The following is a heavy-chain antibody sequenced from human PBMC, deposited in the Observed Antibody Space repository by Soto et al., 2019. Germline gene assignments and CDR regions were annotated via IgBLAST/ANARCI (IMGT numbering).Heavy chain of an antibody. D-gene: IGHD3-3*01. J-gene: IGHJ5*02. CDR1: GGSISSSSYY. Sequence: SETLSLTCTVSGGSISSSSYYWGWIRQPPGKGLEWIGSIYYSGSTYYNPSLKSRVTISVDTSKNQFSLKLSSVTAADTAVYYCARDGSDFWSGYLVWFDPWGQGTLVTVSS. CDR2: IYYSGST. V-gene: IGHV4-39*07. CDR3: ARDGSDFWSGYLVWFDP.